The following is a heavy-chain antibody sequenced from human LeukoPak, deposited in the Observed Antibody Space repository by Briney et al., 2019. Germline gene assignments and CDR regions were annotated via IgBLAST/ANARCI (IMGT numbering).Heavy chain of an antibody. CDR3: AKDTHWGPGDGAAFDI. CDR1: GFTFSSYW. J-gene: IGHJ3*02. Sequence: GGSLRLSCAASGFTFSSYWMHWVRQAPGKGLVWVSRINTDGSSTSYADSVKGRFTISRDNAKNTLYLQMNSLRAEDMALYYCAKDTHWGPGDGAAFDIWGQGTMVTVSS. CDR2: INTDGSST. V-gene: IGHV3-74*01. D-gene: IGHD7-27*01.